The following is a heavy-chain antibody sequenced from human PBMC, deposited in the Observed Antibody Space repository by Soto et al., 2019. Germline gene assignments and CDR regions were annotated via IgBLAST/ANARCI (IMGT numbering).Heavy chain of an antibody. V-gene: IGHV4-59*01. CDR1: GGSISGYY. Sequence: LSLTCTVSGGSISGYYWSWIRQPPGKGLEWIGYMYNTGSTVYNPSFKSRLTISVDTSKNQFSLKLNSVTAADTAVYYCARVGSPMVRRLIMNFDHWGQGALVTVSS. D-gene: IGHD3-10*01. CDR3: ARVGSPMVRRLIMNFDH. J-gene: IGHJ4*02. CDR2: MYNTGST.